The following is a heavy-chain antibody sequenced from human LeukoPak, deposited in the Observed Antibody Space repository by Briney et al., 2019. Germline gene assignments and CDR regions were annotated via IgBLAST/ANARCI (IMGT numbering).Heavy chain of an antibody. Sequence: SETLSLTCTVSGGSIGTYSWNWIRQPPGKGLEWIGEINHSGSTNYNPSLKSRVTISVDTSKNQFSLKLSSVTAADTAVYYCARWFGYSNYVDWFDPWGQGTLVTVSS. D-gene: IGHD4-11*01. CDR1: GGSIGTYS. J-gene: IGHJ5*02. V-gene: IGHV4-34*01. CDR3: ARWFGYSNYVDWFDP. CDR2: INHSGST.